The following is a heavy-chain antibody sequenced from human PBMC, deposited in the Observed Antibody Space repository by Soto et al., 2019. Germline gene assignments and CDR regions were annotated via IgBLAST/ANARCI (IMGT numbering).Heavy chain of an antibody. D-gene: IGHD2-8*01. CDR1: GYTFTTYD. J-gene: IGHJ6*02. CDR3: ARDPYHVLMVNPPNLYGMDV. CDR2: ISTYNGNT. V-gene: IGHV1-18*01. Sequence: QVQLVQSGAEVKKPGASVKVSCKASGYTFTTYDISWVRQAPGQGLEWMGRISTYNGNTNYPQSLQGRLTMTTDTPTTTDYMEVRRLRSDDTPVYYCARDPYHVLMVNPPNLYGMDVWGQGTTVTVSS.